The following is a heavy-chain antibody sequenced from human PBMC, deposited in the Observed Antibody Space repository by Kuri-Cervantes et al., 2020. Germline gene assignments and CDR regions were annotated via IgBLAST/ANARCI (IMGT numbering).Heavy chain of an antibody. J-gene: IGHJ6*02. Sequence: SETLSLTCTVSGGSINSYYWSWIRQPPGKGLEWIGYSYYIGTTNYNPSLKGRVTISVDTSNNQFSLKLSSVTAADTAVYYCARDFGEQWLMGKPAYYYYYGMDVWGQGTTVTVSS. D-gene: IGHD6-19*01. CDR2: SYYIGTT. V-gene: IGHV4-59*01. CDR3: ARDFGEQWLMGKPAYYYYYGMDV. CDR1: GGSINSYY.